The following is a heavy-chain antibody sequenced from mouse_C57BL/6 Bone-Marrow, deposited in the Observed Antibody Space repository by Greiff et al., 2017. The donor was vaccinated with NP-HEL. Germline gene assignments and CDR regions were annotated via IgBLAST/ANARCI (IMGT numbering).Heavy chain of an antibody. V-gene: IGHV1-53*01. Sequence: WMHWVKQRPGQGLEWIGNINPSNGGTNYNEKFKSKATLTVDKSSSTAYMQLSSLTSEDSAVYYCAFYYDYDVDAYWGQGTLVTVSA. CDR1: W. CDR3: AFYYDYDVDAY. CDR2: INPSNGGT. D-gene: IGHD2-4*01. J-gene: IGHJ3*01.